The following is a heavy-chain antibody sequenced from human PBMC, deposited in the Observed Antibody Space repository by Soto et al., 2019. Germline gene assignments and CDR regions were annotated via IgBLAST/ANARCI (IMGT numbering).Heavy chain of an antibody. D-gene: IGHD4-17*01. Sequence: QVQLQESGPGLVKPSQTLSLTCTVSGGSISSGGYYWSWIRQHPGKGLEWIGYIYYSGSTYYNPSLKSRVTISVDTSKNQFSLKLSSVTAADTAVYYCARDSYGDYVGRNNAFDIWGQGTMVTVSS. J-gene: IGHJ3*02. V-gene: IGHV4-31*03. CDR1: GGSISSGGYY. CDR2: IYYSGST. CDR3: ARDSYGDYVGRNNAFDI.